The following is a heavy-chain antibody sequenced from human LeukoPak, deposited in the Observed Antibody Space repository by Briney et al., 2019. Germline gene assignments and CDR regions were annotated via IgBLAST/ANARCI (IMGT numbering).Heavy chain of an antibody. J-gene: IGHJ3*02. Sequence: SETLSLTCTVSGVSISSSNSYWGWIRQPPGKGLEWIGYIYYSGSTNYNPSLKSRVTISVNTSKNQLSLKLSSVTAADTAVYYCARDQGLLDGFDIWGQGTMLSVSS. V-gene: IGHV4-61*01. CDR1: GVSISSSNSY. CDR2: IYYSGST. CDR3: ARDQGLLDGFDI. D-gene: IGHD4/OR15-4a*01.